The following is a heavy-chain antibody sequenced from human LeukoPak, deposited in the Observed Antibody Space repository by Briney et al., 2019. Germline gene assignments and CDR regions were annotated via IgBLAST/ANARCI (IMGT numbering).Heavy chain of an antibody. D-gene: IGHD2-15*01. Sequence: GGSLRLSCAASGFTFSDYYMSWIRQAPGKGLEWVSYISRSGSTIYYADSVKGRFTISRDNAKNSLYLQMNSLRAEDTAVYYCAREGYCSGGSCYSPYYFDYWGQGTLVTVSS. V-gene: IGHV3-11*04. J-gene: IGHJ4*02. CDR2: ISRSGSTI. CDR1: GFTFSDYY. CDR3: AREGYCSGGSCYSPYYFDY.